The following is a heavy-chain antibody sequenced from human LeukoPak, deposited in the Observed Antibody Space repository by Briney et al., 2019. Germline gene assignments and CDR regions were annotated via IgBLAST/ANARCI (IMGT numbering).Heavy chain of an antibody. CDR2: INHSGST. Sequence: SETLSLTCAVYGGSFSGYYWSWIRQPPGKGLEWIGEINHSGSTNYNPSLKSRVTISVDTSKNQFSLKLSSVTAADTAVYYCARVKGREGSTVIIDYWGQGTLVTVSS. J-gene: IGHJ4*02. CDR3: ARVKGREGSTVIIDY. V-gene: IGHV4-34*01. D-gene: IGHD3-10*01. CDR1: GGSFSGYY.